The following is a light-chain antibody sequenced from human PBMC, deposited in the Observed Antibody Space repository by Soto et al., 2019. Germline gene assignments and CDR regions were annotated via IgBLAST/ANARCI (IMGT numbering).Light chain of an antibody. J-gene: IGLJ2*01. V-gene: IGLV8-61*01. Sequence: QTVVTQEPSFSVSPGGTVTLTCALSSGSASRSYYPSWYQQTPGQAPRTIIYNTDTRASGVPDRFSGSILGNKAALTITGAPADDESDYYCVLYMGSGISVFGGGTKLTVL. CDR2: NTD. CDR3: VLYMGSGISV. CDR1: SGSASRSYY.